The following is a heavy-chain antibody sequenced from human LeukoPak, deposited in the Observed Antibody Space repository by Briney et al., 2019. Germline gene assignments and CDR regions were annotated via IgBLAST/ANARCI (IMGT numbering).Heavy chain of an antibody. CDR3: ARDGFCDSSAYFFVIYFGL. D-gene: IGHD3-22*01. J-gene: IGHJ2*01. Sequence: GGTLRLSCAASGFTFSIYGMSWVRQTPGRGLEWVSAMSGSGSNTYYADSVKGRFTISRDNSKNTLYLQMNSLRAEDTAVYYCARDGFCDSSAYFFVIYFGLGGRGTLVTVSS. CDR2: MSGSGSNT. CDR1: GFTFSIYG. V-gene: IGHV3-23*01.